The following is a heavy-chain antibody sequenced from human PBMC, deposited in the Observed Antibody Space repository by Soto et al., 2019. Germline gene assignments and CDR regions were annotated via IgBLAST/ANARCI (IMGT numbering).Heavy chain of an antibody. CDR2: IIPIFGTA. Sequence: QVQLVQSGAEVKKPGSSVKVSCKASGGTFSSYAISWVRQAPGQGLEWMGGIIPIFGTANYAQKFQGRVTITADEYTSTADMQLSSLRSEDTAVYYRAINGAYDSSGYPFWCFDLWGRGTLVTVSS. CDR1: GGTFSSYA. J-gene: IGHJ2*01. CDR3: AINGAYDSSGYPFWCFDL. D-gene: IGHD3-22*01. V-gene: IGHV1-69*12.